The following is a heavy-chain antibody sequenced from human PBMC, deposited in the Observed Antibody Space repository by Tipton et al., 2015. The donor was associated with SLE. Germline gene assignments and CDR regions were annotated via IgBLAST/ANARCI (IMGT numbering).Heavy chain of an antibody. Sequence: TLSLTCSVSGGSIGYNYWNWIRQPPGKGLECIGYVFYSGANSYNPSLKSRVTMSVDTAKNHFSLSLTSVTAADTAAYFCTRAEYIAYDVTQFDLLGQGILLTVSS. D-gene: IGHD5-12*01. CDR3: TRAEYIAYDVTQFDL. V-gene: IGHV4-59*01. CDR2: VFYSGAN. CDR1: GGSIGYNY. J-gene: IGHJ4*02.